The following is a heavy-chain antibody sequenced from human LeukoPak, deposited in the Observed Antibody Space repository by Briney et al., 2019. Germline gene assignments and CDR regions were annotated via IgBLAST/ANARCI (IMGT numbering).Heavy chain of an antibody. CDR2: IKSKTDGGTT. CDR3: TTGRAYDFWSGYEFYYYYGMDV. CDR1: GFTFSNAW. D-gene: IGHD3-3*01. J-gene: IGHJ6*02. V-gene: IGHV3-15*01. Sequence: GGSLRLSCAASGFTFSNAWMSWVRQAPGKGLEWVGRIKSKTDGGTTDYAAPVKGRFTISRDDSKNTLYLQMNSLKTEDTAVYYCTTGRAYDFWSGYEFYYYYGMDVWGQGTTVTVSS.